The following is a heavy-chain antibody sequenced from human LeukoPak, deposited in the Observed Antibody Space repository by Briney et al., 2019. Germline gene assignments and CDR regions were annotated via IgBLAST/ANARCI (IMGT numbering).Heavy chain of an antibody. J-gene: IGHJ4*02. CDR3: AKALVVTAILSSYFDY. CDR1: GFTFSSYA. V-gene: IGHV3-23*01. D-gene: IGHD2-21*02. Sequence: GGSLRLSCAASGFTFSSYAMSWGRHAPGKGLEWVSAISGSGGSTYYADSVKGRFTISRDNSKNTLVLQTNRLRAEDTAVYYCAKALVVTAILSSYFDYWGQGTLVTVSS. CDR2: ISGSGGST.